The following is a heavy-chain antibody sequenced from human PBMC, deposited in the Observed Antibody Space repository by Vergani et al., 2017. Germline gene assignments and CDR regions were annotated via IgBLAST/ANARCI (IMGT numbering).Heavy chain of an antibody. J-gene: IGHJ5*02. Sequence: QAQLQESGPGLVKPSETLSLTCHVFGVSMSGYYWGWIRQPPGKGLEWIGSIYHSGSTYYNPSLKSRVTISVDTSKNQFSLKLSSVTAADTAVYYCGRVADFYGLGSRLLDLWGQGILVTVSS. CDR2: IYHSGST. CDR3: GRVADFYGLGSRLLDL. V-gene: IGHV4-38-2*02. CDR1: GVSMSGYY. D-gene: IGHD3-10*01.